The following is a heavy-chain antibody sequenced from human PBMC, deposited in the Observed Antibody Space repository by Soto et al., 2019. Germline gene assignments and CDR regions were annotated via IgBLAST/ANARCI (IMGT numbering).Heavy chain of an antibody. D-gene: IGHD1-1*01. Sequence: QVQLVQSGAEVREPGASVKVSCKASGYTFTSYGISWVRQAPGQGLEWIGWISAYNGKMDYAQKVQGRVTMTTDTSTSTAFMAVRRLSYDDTAVYYCARETNAQMYYYGTDVWGQGTTVIVSS. CDR2: ISAYNGKM. CDR1: GYTFTSYG. CDR3: ARETNAQMYYYGTDV. J-gene: IGHJ6*02. V-gene: IGHV1-18*01.